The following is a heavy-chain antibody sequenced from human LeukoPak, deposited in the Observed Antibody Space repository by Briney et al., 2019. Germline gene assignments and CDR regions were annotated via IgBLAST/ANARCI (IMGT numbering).Heavy chain of an antibody. V-gene: IGHV3-48*03. CDR1: GFTFSSYE. J-gene: IGHJ5*02. CDR2: ISSSGSTI. Sequence: GGSLRLSCAASGFTFSSYEMNWVRQAPGKGLEWVSYISSSGSTIYYADSVKGRFTISRDNAKNSLYLQMNSLRAEDTSVYYCARGIVGAPNWFDPWGQGTLVTVSS. CDR3: ARGIVGAPNWFDP. D-gene: IGHD1-26*01.